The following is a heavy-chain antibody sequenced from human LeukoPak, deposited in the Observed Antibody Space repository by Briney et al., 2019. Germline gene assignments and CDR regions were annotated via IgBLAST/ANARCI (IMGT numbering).Heavy chain of an antibody. CDR3: AKTTGGWPRFFDH. D-gene: IGHD6-19*01. Sequence: GGSLRLSCAASGYPFSGSDTHWVRQAPGKGLEWVAFVSHEGSNKFYAESVKGRFGISRDNFKSTTYLQMNGLRADDTAVYYCAKTTGGWPRFFDHWGQGTLVAVSS. J-gene: IGHJ4*02. V-gene: IGHV3-30*18. CDR1: GYPFSGSD. CDR2: VSHEGSNK.